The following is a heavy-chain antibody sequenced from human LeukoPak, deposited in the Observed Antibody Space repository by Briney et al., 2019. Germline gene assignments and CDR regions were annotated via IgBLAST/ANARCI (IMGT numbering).Heavy chain of an antibody. J-gene: IGHJ4*02. Sequence: SETLSLTCAVYGGSFSGYYWSWIRQPPGKGLEWIGEINHSGSTNYNPSLKSRVTISVDTSKNQFSLKLSSVTAADTAVYYCARAGSGAYGSGREVDYWGQGALVTVSS. CDR2: INHSGST. CDR3: ARAGSGAYGSGREVDY. CDR1: GGSFSGYY. D-gene: IGHD3-10*01. V-gene: IGHV4-34*01.